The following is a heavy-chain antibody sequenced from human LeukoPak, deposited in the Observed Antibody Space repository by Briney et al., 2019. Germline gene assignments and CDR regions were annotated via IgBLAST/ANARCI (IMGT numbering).Heavy chain of an antibody. D-gene: IGHD5-24*01. Sequence: GGSVRLSCAASGCTFSGYAMSWVRQAPGKGLEWVSAISGSGGSTYYADSVKGRFTISRDNSKNTLYLQMNSLRAEDTAVYYCAKQIDRRWLHYYFDYWGQGTLVPVSS. J-gene: IGHJ4*02. CDR3: AKQIDRRWLHYYFDY. CDR2: ISGSGGST. CDR1: GCTFSGYA. V-gene: IGHV3-23*01.